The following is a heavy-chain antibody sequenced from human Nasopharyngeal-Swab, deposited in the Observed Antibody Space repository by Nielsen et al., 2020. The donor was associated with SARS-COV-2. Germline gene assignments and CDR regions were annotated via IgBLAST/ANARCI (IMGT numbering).Heavy chain of an antibody. J-gene: IGHJ5*02. V-gene: IGHV1-69*13. CDR1: GGTFSSYA. D-gene: IGHD3-3*01. Sequence: SVKVSCKASGGTFSSYAISWVRQAPGQGLEWMGGIIPIFGTANYAQKFQGRVTITADESTSTAYMELSSLRSEDTAVYYCARNPGYYDFWSDYPNWFDPWGQGTLVTVSS. CDR2: IIPIFGTA. CDR3: ARNPGYYDFWSDYPNWFDP.